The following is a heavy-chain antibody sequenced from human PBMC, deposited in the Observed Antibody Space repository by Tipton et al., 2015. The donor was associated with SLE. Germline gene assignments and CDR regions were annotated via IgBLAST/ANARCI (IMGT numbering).Heavy chain of an antibody. CDR2: ISYTGST. CDR1: GGSISSSSY. D-gene: IGHD2-2*01. J-gene: IGHJ4*02. CDR3: ATSPLTL. Sequence: TLSLTCTVSGGSISSSSYWGWIPQSPGKGQEWIGWISYTGSTYYNPSLKRRVTISVDMSKNQFSLKLTSVTAADTAVYYCATSPLTLWGQGTLVTVSS. V-gene: IGHV4-39*07.